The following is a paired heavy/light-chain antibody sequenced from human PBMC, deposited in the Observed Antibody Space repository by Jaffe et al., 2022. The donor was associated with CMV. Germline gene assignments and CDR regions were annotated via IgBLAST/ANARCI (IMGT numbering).Light chain of an antibody. V-gene: IGLV4-69*01. CDR2: VNSDGSH. J-gene: IGLJ3*02. Sequence: QPVLTQSPSASASLGASVRFTCTLNSEHSTYAIAWHQQQSQRGPRFLMKVNSDGSHNKGDGIPDRFSGSSSGAERYLAISSLQSEDEGEYYCQTWDSGVQVFGGGTRLTVL. CDR3: QTWDSGVQV. CDR1: SEHSTYA.
Heavy chain of an antibody. Sequence: QLQLQESGPGLVKPSETLSLTCSVSGASISDANYHWGYIRQPPGKGLEWVGNIYYTGSMFYNPSLKRRVTISVDTSKNQFSVELSSVTAADTAVYYCARQVLTGHYPDEFDYWGQGILVTVSS. CDR1: GASISDANYH. CDR3: ARQVLTGHYPDEFDY. V-gene: IGHV4-39*01. J-gene: IGHJ4*02. D-gene: IGHD3-9*01. CDR2: IYYTGSM.